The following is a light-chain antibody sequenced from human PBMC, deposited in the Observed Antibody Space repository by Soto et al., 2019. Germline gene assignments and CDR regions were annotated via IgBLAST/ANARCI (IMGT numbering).Light chain of an antibody. CDR3: TSYAAGINVV. CDR2: EVN. CDR1: SSDVGYYNY. Sequence: QSALTQPPSASGSPGQSVTISCTGTSSDVGYYNYVSWYQQHPGKAPKLIIYEVNKRPSGVPDRFSGSKSGNTASLTVSGPQAEDEAEYYCTSYAAGINVVFGGGTKLTVL. V-gene: IGLV2-8*01. J-gene: IGLJ2*01.